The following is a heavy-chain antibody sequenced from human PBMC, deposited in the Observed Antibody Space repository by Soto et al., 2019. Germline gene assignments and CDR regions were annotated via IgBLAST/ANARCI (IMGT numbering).Heavy chain of an antibody. CDR1: GGSISSSSYY. CDR3: ARPLLLAVAGKDYYYGMDV. J-gene: IGHJ6*02. CDR2: IYYSGST. Sequence: TLSLTCTVSGGSISSSSYYWGWIRQPPGKGLEWIGSIYYSGSTYYNPSLKSRVTISVDTSKNQFSLKLSSVTAADTAVYYCARPLLLAVAGKDYYYGMDVWGQGTTVTVSS. D-gene: IGHD6-19*01. V-gene: IGHV4-39*01.